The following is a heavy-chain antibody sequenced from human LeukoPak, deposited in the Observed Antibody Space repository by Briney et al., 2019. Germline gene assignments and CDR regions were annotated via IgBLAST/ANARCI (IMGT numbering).Heavy chain of an antibody. CDR2: ISGSGGST. V-gene: IGHV3-23*01. Sequence: GGSLTLFCAVSGFTFTSYSIRWVRQAPGEWRGCDSSISGSGGSTYYADSVKGRYSISRDNSKNTLNLQMNSLRAQDTAVYYCAKEAYCGRDCYFDLCGQGKLVTVSS. CDR1: GFTFTSYS. J-gene: IGHJ4*02. D-gene: IGHD2-21*02. CDR3: AKEAYCGRDCYFDL.